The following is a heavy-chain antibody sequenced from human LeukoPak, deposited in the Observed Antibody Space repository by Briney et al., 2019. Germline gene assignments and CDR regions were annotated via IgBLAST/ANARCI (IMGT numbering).Heavy chain of an antibody. Sequence: ASVKVSCKASGYTFTGYYMHWVRQAPGQGREGMGWINPNSGGTNYAQKFQGRVTMTRDTSISTAYMELSRLRSDDTAVYYCARVVDSSSWFYGLEFDYWGQGTLVTVSS. V-gene: IGHV1-2*02. J-gene: IGHJ4*02. CDR1: GYTFTGYY. CDR2: INPNSGGT. CDR3: ARVVDSSSWFYGLEFDY. D-gene: IGHD6-13*01.